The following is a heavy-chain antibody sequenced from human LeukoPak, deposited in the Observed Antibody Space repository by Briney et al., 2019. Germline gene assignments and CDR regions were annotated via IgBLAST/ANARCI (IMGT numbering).Heavy chain of an antibody. Sequence: GGTLRLSCSASGFTFTTYGMNWVRQAPGKGLEWVSGIGGSGTRTYYADSVKGRFTISRDNSKNTLYLQMNSLRDEDTAVYYCARDRGTWNDDGFDYWGQGTLVTVSS. J-gene: IGHJ4*02. CDR2: IGGSGTRT. D-gene: IGHD1-1*01. V-gene: IGHV3-23*01. CDR1: GFTFTTYG. CDR3: ARDRGTWNDDGFDY.